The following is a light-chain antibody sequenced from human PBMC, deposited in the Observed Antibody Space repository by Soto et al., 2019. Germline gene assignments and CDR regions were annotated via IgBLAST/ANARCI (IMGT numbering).Light chain of an antibody. CDR3: VLYMGSGIRWV. CDR1: SGSVSTSYY. Sequence: QAVVTQEPSFSVSPGGTVTLTCGLSSGSVSTSYYPSWYQQTPGQAPRTLIYSTNTRSSGVPDRFSGSILGNKAALTITGAQADDESDYYCVLYMGSGIRWVFGGATQLTVL. CDR2: STN. J-gene: IGLJ3*02. V-gene: IGLV8-61*01.